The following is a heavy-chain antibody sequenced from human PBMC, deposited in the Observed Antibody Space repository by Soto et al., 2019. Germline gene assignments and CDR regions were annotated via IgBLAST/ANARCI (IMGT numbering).Heavy chain of an antibody. CDR3: ARGHLYYYDSSGCYFDY. CDR1: GGSISSSNW. J-gene: IGHJ4*01. CDR2: IYHSGST. Sequence: QVQLQESGPGLVKPSETLSLTCAVSGGSISSSNWWSWVRQPPGKGLEWIGEIYHSGSTNYNPSLKSRVTISVDKSKNQFSLKLSSVTAADTAVYYCARGHLYYYDSSGCYFDYWGQGTLFTVYS. D-gene: IGHD3-22*01. V-gene: IGHV4-4*02.